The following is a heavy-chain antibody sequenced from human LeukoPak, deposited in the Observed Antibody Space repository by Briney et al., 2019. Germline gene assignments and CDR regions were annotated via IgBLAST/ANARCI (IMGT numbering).Heavy chain of an antibody. V-gene: IGHV1-8*01. J-gene: IGHJ4*02. CDR1: GYTFTSYD. Sequence: GASVKVSCKASGYTFTSYDINWVRQATGQGLEWMGWMNPNSGNTGYAQKIQGRVTMTTDTSTSTAYMELRSLRSDDTAVYYCTRSTLSSEDHWGQGTLVIVSS. D-gene: IGHD6-19*01. CDR2: MNPNSGNT. CDR3: TRSTLSSEDH.